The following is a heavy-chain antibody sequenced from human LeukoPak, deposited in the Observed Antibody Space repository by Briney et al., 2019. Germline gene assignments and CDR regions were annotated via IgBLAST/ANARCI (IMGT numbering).Heavy chain of an antibody. CDR2: IQKHGNDK. V-gene: IGHV3-30*02. D-gene: IGHD6-19*01. Sequence: GGSLRLSCVASGLDFRRSGMHWVRQAPGKGLEWVAFIQKHGNDKYYVDSLKGRFAISRDNSKNTVYLQMNSLRSEDTAVYYCAREGGVTVAGKFDSWGQGNLVTVSS. CDR1: GLDFRRSG. J-gene: IGHJ4*02. CDR3: AREGGVTVAGKFDS.